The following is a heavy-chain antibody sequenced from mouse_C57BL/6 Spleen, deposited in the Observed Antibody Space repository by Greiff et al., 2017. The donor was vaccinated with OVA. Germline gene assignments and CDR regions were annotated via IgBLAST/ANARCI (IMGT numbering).Heavy chain of an antibody. J-gene: IGHJ4*01. D-gene: IGHD2-4*01. CDR1: GYAFSSSW. CDR2: LYPGDGDT. CDR3: ARGGDDYDENYYAMDY. Sequence: VKLQESGPELVKPGASVKISCKASGYAFSSSWMNWVKQRPGKGLEWIGRLYPGDGDTNYNGKFKGKATLTADKSSSTAYMQLSSLTSEDSAVYFCARGGDDYDENYYAMDYWGQGTSVTVSS. V-gene: IGHV1-82*01.